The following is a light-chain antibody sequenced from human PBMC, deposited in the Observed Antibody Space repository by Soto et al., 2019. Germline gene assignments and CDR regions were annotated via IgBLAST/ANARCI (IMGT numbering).Light chain of an antibody. CDR3: SSYGGSTNFVV. V-gene: IGLV2-8*01. Sequence: QSALTQPPSASGSPGQSVTISCTGTSNDVGGHKYVSWYQHHPSKAPKLIIYEVTQRPSGVPHRFSGSKSDNTASLTVSGLQAEDEADYYCSSYGGSTNFVVFGGGTKLTVL. CDR1: SNDVGGHKY. J-gene: IGLJ2*01. CDR2: EVT.